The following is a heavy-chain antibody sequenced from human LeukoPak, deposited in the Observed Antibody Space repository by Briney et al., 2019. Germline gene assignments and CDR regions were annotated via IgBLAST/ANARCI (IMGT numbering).Heavy chain of an antibody. J-gene: IGHJ6*02. CDR3: ARMDYYYGMDV. V-gene: IGHV3-48*03. CDR1: GFTFSNYA. Sequence: GGSLRLSCAASGFTFSNYAMNWVRRAPGKGLEWVSSITSSGSTIYYADSLKGRFTISRDNAKNSLYLQMNSLRAEDTAVYYCARMDYYYGMDVWGQGTTVTVSS. CDR2: ITSSGSTI.